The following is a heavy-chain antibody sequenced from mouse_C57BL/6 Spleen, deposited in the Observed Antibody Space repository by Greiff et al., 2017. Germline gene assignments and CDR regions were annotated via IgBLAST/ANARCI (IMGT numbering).Heavy chain of an antibody. V-gene: IGHV5-6*02. CDR2: ISSGGSYT. D-gene: IGHD6-1*01. CDR3: ARLDASYYFDY. Sequence: EVKLVESGGDLVKPGGSLKLSCAASGFTFSSYGMSWVRQTPDKRLEWVATISSGGSYTYYPDSVKGRFTISRDNAKNTLYLQMSSLKSEDTAMYYCARLDASYYFDYWGQGTTLTVSS. J-gene: IGHJ2*01. CDR1: GFTFSSYG.